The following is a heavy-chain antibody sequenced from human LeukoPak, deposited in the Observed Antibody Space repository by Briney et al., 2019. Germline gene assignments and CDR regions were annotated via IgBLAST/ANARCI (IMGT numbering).Heavy chain of an antibody. Sequence: GGSLRLSCAASGFTFSSYSMNWVRQAPGKGLEWVSSISSSSSYIYYADSVKGRFTISSDNAKNSLYLQMNSLRAEDTAVYYCARDAAVAGNFDYWGQGTLVTVSS. CDR3: ARDAAVAGNFDY. CDR2: ISSSSSYI. D-gene: IGHD6-19*01. J-gene: IGHJ4*02. CDR1: GFTFSSYS. V-gene: IGHV3-21*01.